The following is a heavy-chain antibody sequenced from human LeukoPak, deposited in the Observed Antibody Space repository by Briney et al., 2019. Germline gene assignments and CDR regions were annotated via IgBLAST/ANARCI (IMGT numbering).Heavy chain of an antibody. CDR2: IYYSGST. Sequence: SETLSLTCIVSGGSISSSSYYWGWIRQPPGKGLEWIGSIYYSGSTYYNPSLKSRVTISVDTSKNQFSLKLSSVTAADTAVYYCARLGLISRMYYFDYWGQGTLVTVSS. D-gene: IGHD2/OR15-2a*01. CDR1: GGSISSSSYY. V-gene: IGHV4-39*01. J-gene: IGHJ4*02. CDR3: ARLGLISRMYYFDY.